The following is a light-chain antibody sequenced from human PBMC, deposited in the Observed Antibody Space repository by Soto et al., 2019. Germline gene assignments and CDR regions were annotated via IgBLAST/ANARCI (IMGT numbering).Light chain of an antibody. CDR1: QTISSY. CDR3: QPGGTTITWK. V-gene: IGKV1-39*01. Sequence: DIQMTQSPSSLSASVGDRFTITCRASQTISSYLNWYQQKPGKAPKLLIYAASSLQSGVPSRFSGSGSGTDFTLTINSLQPEDFATYYCQPGGTTITWKFGQGTKV. J-gene: IGKJ1*01. CDR2: AAS.